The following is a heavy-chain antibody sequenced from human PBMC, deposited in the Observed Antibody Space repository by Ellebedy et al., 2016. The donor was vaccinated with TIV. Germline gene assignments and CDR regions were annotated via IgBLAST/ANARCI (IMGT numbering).Heavy chain of an antibody. CDR3: AAYYYDSSGYYDSYNWFDP. J-gene: IGHJ5*02. D-gene: IGHD3-22*01. CDR1: GGSISSYY. CDR2: IYYSGST. Sequence: SETLSLTXTVSGGSISSYYWSWIRQPPGKGLEWIGYIYYSGSTNYNPSLKSRVTISVDTSKNQFSLKLSSVTAADTAVYYCAAYYYDSSGYYDSYNWFDPWGQGTLVTVSS. V-gene: IGHV4-59*13.